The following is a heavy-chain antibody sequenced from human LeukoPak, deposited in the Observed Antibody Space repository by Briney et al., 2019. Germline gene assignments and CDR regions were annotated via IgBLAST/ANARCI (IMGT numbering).Heavy chain of an antibody. CDR1: GGSISNNNYY. D-gene: IGHD1-1*01. CDR3: ATWRTAKTGFDY. Sequence: PSETLSLTCTVSGGSISNNNYYWAWIRQPPGKGLECIGSIYYSGSPSYNPSLKSRVTISADTSKNQFSLRLSSVTAADTAVYYCATWRTAKTGFDYWGQGTLVTVSS. V-gene: IGHV4-39*01. CDR2: IYYSGSP. J-gene: IGHJ4*02.